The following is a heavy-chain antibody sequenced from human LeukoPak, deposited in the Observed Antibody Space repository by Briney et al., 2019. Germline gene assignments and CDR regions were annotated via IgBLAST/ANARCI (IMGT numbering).Heavy chain of an antibody. J-gene: IGHJ4*02. Sequence: PGGSLRLSCAASGFTFSGSAMHWVRQASGKGLEWVGRIRSKANSYATAYAASVKGRFTISRDDSKNTAYLQMNSLKTEDTAVYYCWFPVAGGPGDYWGQGTLVTVSS. V-gene: IGHV3-73*01. D-gene: IGHD6-19*01. CDR1: GFTFSGSA. CDR2: IRSKANSYAT. CDR3: WFPVAGGPGDY.